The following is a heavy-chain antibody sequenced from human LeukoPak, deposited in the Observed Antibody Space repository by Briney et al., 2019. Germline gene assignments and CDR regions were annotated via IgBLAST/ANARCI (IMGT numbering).Heavy chain of an antibody. CDR1: GGSISSYY. CDR3: ARSVPGPPRKTTADFDY. J-gene: IGHJ4*02. V-gene: IGHV4-59*08. Sequence: SETLSLTRTVSGGSISSYYWSWIRQPPGKGLEWIGYIYYSGSTNYNPSLKSRVTISVDTSKNQFSLKLSSVTAADTAVYYCARSVPGPPRKTTADFDYWGQGTLVTVSS. CDR2: IYYSGST. D-gene: IGHD4-17*01.